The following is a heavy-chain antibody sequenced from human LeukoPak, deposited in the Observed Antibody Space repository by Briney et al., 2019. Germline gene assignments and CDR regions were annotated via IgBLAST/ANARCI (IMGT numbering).Heavy chain of an antibody. CDR1: GGSFSGYY. D-gene: IGHD6-6*01. J-gene: IGHJ4*02. CDR2: IYTSGST. Sequence: PSETLSLTCAVYGGSFSGYYWSWIRQPPGKGLEWIGRIYTSGSTNYNPSLKSRVTISVDTSKNQFSLKLSSVTAADTAVYYCAREVAARADYFDYWGQGTLVTVSS. CDR3: AREVAARADYFDY. V-gene: IGHV4-4*08.